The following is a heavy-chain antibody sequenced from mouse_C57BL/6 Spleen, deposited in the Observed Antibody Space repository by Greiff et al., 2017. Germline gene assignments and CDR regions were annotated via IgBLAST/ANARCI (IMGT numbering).Heavy chain of an antibody. J-gene: IGHJ3*01. V-gene: IGHV1-64*01. CDR1: GYTFTSYW. CDR2: IHPNSGST. D-gene: IGHD1-1*01. Sequence: QVQLQQPGAELVKPGASVKLSCKASGYTFTSYWMHWVKQRPGQGLEWIGMIHPNSGSTNYNEKFKSKATLTVDTSSSTAYMQLSSLTSEDSAVYYCARGGNYETYWGQGTLVTVSA. CDR3: ARGGNYETY.